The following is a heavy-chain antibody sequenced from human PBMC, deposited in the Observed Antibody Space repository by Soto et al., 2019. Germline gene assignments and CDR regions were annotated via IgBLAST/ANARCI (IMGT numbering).Heavy chain of an antibody. J-gene: IGHJ6*02. Sequence: PSQTLSLTCAISGDSVSSNSAAWNWIRQSPSRGLEWLGRTYYRSKWYNDYAVSVKSRITINPDTSRNQFSLQLNSVTPEDTAVYYCARGSYDFWSANITSPILGMDVLGQGTTVTVSS. V-gene: IGHV6-1*01. CDR3: ARGSYDFWSANITSPILGMDV. D-gene: IGHD3-3*01. CDR1: GDSVSSNSAA. CDR2: TYYRSKWYN.